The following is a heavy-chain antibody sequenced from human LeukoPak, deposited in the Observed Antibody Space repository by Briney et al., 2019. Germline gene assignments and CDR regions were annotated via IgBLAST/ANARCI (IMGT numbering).Heavy chain of an antibody. CDR3: ARDVIAGDTAMVSLDY. CDR2: IYYSGST. CDR1: GGSISSSSYY. J-gene: IGHJ4*02. V-gene: IGHV4-39*07. Sequence: SETLSLTCTVSGGSISSSSYYWGWIRQPPGKGLEWIGSIYYSGSTYYNPSLKSRVTISVDTSKDQFSLKLSSVTAADTAVYYCARDVIAGDTAMVSLDYWGQGTLVTVSS. D-gene: IGHD5-18*01.